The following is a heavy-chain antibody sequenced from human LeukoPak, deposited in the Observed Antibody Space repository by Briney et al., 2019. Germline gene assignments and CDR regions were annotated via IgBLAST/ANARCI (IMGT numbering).Heavy chain of an antibody. CDR2: ISSSSSYI. CDR1: GFTFSSYS. D-gene: IGHD4-17*01. CDR3: ARDPPGYGDYQYYFDY. V-gene: IGHV3-21*01. Sequence: GRSLRLSCAASGFTFSSYSMNWVRQAPGKGLEWVSSISSSSSYIYYADSVKGRFTISRDNAKNSLYLQMNSLRAEDTAVYYCARDPPGYGDYQYYFDYWGQGTLVTVSS. J-gene: IGHJ4*02.